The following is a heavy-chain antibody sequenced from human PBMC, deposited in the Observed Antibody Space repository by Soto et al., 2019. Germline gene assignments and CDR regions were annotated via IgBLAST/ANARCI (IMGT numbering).Heavy chain of an antibody. CDR3: ARDLSSAGDFDY. CDR2: IIPILGIA. J-gene: IGHJ4*02. D-gene: IGHD6-25*01. Sequence: ASVKVSCKASGGTFSSYTISWVRQAPGQGLEWMGRIIPILGIANYAQKFQGRVTITADKSTSTAYMELSSLRSEDTAVYYCARDLSSAGDFDYWGQGTLVTVSS. CDR1: GGTFSSYT. V-gene: IGHV1-69*04.